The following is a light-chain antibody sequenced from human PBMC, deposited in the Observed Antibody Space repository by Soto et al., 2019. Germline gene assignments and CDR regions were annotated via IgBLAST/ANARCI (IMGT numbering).Light chain of an antibody. J-gene: IGKJ1*01. V-gene: IGKV1-5*03. CDR3: QQYNTYSWT. Sequence: DIQMTQFPSTLSASVGDRVTITCRASQSISNRLAWFQQKSGEAPKILIHKVSSLESGVPSRFSGSGSGTEFTFTISSLQPDDFAAYYCQQYNTYSWTFGQGTKVEIK. CDR2: KVS. CDR1: QSISNR.